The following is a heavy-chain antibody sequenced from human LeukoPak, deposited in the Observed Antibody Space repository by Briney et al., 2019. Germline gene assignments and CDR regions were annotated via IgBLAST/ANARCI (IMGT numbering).Heavy chain of an antibody. J-gene: IGHJ5*02. CDR2: IYYSGST. CDR1: GGSISSYY. V-gene: IGHV4-59*08. CDR3: AIQRLYVDMVRGVINRWFDP. D-gene: IGHD3-10*01. Sequence: SETLSLTCTVSGGSISSYYWSWIRQPPGKGLEWIGYIYYSGSTNYNPSLKSRVTISVDTSKNQFSLKLSSVTAADTAVYYCAIQRLYVDMVRGVINRWFDPWGQGTLVTVSS.